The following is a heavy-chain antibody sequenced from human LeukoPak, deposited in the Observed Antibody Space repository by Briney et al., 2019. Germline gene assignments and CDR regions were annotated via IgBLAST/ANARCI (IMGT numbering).Heavy chain of an antibody. D-gene: IGHD6-13*01. J-gene: IGHJ5*02. CDR3: ARSRIAAGTFDP. CDR1: GYTVTNYD. CDR2: MNPNRVKT. Sequence: GSGGLCGKAAGYTVTNYDVMLGPQSARQRGGCRGLMNPNRVKTGAAQKFQRRITMHRYTSTGTAYMELSSLRSEDTAIYYCARSRIAAGTFDPWGQGTLVTVSS. V-gene: IGHV1-8*01.